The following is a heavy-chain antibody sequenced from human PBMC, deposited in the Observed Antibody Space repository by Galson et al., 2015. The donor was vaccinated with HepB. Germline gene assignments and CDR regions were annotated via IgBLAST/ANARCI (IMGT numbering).Heavy chain of an antibody. CDR2: IIPILGIA. CDR1: GGTFSSYT. V-gene: IGHV1-69*04. CDR3: ARDKIGIAAAGANYYGMDV. J-gene: IGHJ6*02. Sequence: SVKVSCKASGGTFSSYTISWVRQAPGQGLEWMGRIIPILGIANYAQKFQGRVTITADKSTSTAYMELSSLRSEDTAVYYCARDKIGIAAAGANYYGMDVWGQGTTVTVSS. D-gene: IGHD6-13*01.